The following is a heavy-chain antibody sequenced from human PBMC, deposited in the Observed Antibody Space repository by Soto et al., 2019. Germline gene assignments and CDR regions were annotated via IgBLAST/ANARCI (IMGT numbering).Heavy chain of an antibody. D-gene: IGHD4-17*01. J-gene: IGHJ4*02. CDR2: ISYDGSNK. CDR1: GFTFSSYA. V-gene: IGHV3-30-3*01. CDR3: ARDDYGDFESFDY. Sequence: QVQLVESGGGVVQPGRSLRLSCAASGFTFSSYAMHWVRQAPGKGLEWVAVISYDGSNKYYADSVKGRFTISRDNSKNTLYLQMNSLRAEDTAMYYCARDDYGDFESFDYWGQGTLVTVSS.